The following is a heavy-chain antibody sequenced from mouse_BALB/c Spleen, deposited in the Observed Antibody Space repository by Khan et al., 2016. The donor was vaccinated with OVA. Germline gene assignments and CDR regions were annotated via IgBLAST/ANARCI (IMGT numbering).Heavy chain of an antibody. CDR3: AKNHRYDVFFDF. J-gene: IGHJ2*01. CDR1: GYTFTSYV. D-gene: IGHD2-14*01. V-gene: IGHV1S136*01. CDR2: IYPFNDDT. Sequence: VQLQQSGPELVKPGASVKMSCEASGYTFTSYVIHWVKQKPGQGLEWIGYIYPFNDDTKYNEKFKGKATLTSDTSSSTAYMELRSLTSEDSAVYFRAKNHRYDVFFDFWGQGTTLTGFS.